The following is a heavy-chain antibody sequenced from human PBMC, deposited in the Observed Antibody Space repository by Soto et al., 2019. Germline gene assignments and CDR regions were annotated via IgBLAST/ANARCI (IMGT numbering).Heavy chain of an antibody. D-gene: IGHD2-21*02. J-gene: IGHJ4*02. V-gene: IGHV3-15*01. CDR3: TTCGGDCYFNY. Sequence: GGSLRLSCAASGFTFSNAWMNWVRQAPGKGLEWVGRIKSKVVGGTIDYAAPVKGRFTISRDDSENTLYLQMNSLKTEDTAVYFCTTCGGDCYFNYWGQGTLVTVSS. CDR2: IKSKVVGGTI. CDR1: GFTFSNAW.